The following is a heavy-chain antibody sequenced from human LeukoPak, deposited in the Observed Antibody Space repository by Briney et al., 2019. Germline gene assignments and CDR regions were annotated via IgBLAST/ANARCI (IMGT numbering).Heavy chain of an antibody. J-gene: IGHJ5*02. CDR2: IYYSGST. CDR1: GVSISSYY. V-gene: IGHV4-59*01. CDR3: ARVAAGNWFDP. Sequence: SSETLSLTCTVSGVSISSYYWSWLRQPPGKGLEWIGYIYYSGSTNYNPSLKSRVTISVDTSKNQFSLKLSSVTAADTAVYYCARVAAGNWFDPWGQGTLVTVSS. D-gene: IGHD6-13*01.